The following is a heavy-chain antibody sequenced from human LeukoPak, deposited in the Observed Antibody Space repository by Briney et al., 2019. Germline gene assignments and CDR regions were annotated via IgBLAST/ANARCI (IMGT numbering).Heavy chain of an antibody. CDR3: AKVGVPARMWDWFDA. Sequence: PGGSLRLSCAASGFTFSSYAMSWVRPAPVKGLEWVSAISGSGGSTYYADSVKGRFTISRDNSKNTLYLQMNSLRAEDTAVYYCAKVGVPARMWDWFDAWGQGTLVTVAS. CDR1: GFTFSSYA. CDR2: ISGSGGST. D-gene: IGHD2-2*01. V-gene: IGHV3-23*01. J-gene: IGHJ5*02.